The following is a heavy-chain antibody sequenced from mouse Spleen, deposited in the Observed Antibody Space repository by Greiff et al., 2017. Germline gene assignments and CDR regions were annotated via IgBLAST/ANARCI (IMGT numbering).Heavy chain of an antibody. J-gene: IGHJ2*01. V-gene: IGHV5-17*01. CDR2: ISSGSSTI. Sequence: EVKLVESGGGLVKPGGSLKLSCAASGFTFSDYGMHWVRQAPEKGLEWVAYISSGSSTIYYADTVKGRFTISRDNAKNTLFLQMTSLRSEDTAMYYCARWMAFDYWGQGTTLPVSS. D-gene: IGHD2-3*01. CDR3: ARWMAFDY. CDR1: GFTFSDYG.